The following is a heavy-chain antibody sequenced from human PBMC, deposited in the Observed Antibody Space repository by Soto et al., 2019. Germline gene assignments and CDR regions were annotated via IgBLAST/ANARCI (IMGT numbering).Heavy chain of an antibody. CDR2: IYYSGST. Sequence: SETLSLTCTVSGGSISSYYWSWIRQPPGKGLEWIGYIYYSGSTNYNPSLKSRVTISVDTSKNQFSLKLSSVAAADTAVYYCARTRTTSTKYYYYMDVWGKGTTVTVSS. CDR1: GGSISSYY. D-gene: IGHD2-2*01. CDR3: ARTRTTSTKYYYYMDV. V-gene: IGHV4-59*01. J-gene: IGHJ6*03.